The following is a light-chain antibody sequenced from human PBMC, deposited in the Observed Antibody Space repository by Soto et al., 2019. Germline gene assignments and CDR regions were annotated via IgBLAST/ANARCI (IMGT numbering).Light chain of an antibody. CDR2: AAS. V-gene: IGKV1-39*01. J-gene: IGKJ4*01. CDR3: QQYYNSVFT. CDR1: QSISNF. Sequence: DIQMTQSPSSLSASLGDRVTITCRASQSISNFLNWFQHKPGKAPKVLISAASTLQSGVPSRFSGSVSGTDFTLTISSLQPEDSASYYCQQYYNSVFTFGGGTKVDIK.